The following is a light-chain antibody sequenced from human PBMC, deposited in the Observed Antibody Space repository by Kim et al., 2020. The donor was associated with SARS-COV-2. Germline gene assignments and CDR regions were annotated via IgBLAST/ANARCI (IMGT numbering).Light chain of an antibody. CDR1: SGSIDDNY. CDR2: EDD. Sequence: GKTVTIPCTRSSGSIDDNYVQWYQQRPGGVPTTVIYEDDQRPSGVSARFSGSIDNSSNSASLTISGLRTEDEADYYCQSYNRDNVIFGGGTQLTVL. V-gene: IGLV6-57*03. CDR3: QSYNRDNVI. J-gene: IGLJ2*01.